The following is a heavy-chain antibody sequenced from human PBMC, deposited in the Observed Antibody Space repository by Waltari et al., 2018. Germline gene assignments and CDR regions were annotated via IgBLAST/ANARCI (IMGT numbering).Heavy chain of an antibody. Sequence: EVQLVQSATEVKKPGESLIISCKVSGYDVSRYYIGWLRQMPGQGPEWMGIISPGDSVVRYSPSFQGQVTISADTSINTAYLQWTSLKASDSAIYYCARASEGDHCTRTKCFAGWFDPWGQGTQVTVSS. J-gene: IGHJ5*02. D-gene: IGHD1-1*01. CDR2: ISPGDSVV. CDR3: ARASEGDHCTRTKCFAGWFDP. CDR1: GYDVSRYY. V-gene: IGHV5-51*03.